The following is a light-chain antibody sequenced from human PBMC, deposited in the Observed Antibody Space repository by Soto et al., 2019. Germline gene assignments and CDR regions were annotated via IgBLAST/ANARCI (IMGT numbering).Light chain of an antibody. Sequence: PGERATLSCRASQSVSNNYLAWYQQKPGQAPRLLIYSSSNRATGIPDRFSGGGSGTDFTLTIRRLEPADFAVYYCQQYGRSPLTFGGGTKVDIK. CDR3: QQYGRSPLT. V-gene: IGKV3-20*01. CDR2: SSS. J-gene: IGKJ4*01. CDR1: QSVSNNY.